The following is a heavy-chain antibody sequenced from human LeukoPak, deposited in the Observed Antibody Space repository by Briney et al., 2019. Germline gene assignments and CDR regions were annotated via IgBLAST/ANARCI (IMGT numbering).Heavy chain of an antibody. CDR1: GYTFTAYY. V-gene: IGHV1-2*02. Sequence: GASVRVSCTASGYTFTAYYMHWGRQAPGQGLGWMGGINPNSGGKNYAQKFQGRVTMTKDTYISTAYMELSRLRSDDTAVYYCARDGLLWFGELLYLDYWGQGTLVTVSS. D-gene: IGHD3-10*01. CDR3: ARDGLLWFGELLYLDY. CDR2: INPNSGGK. J-gene: IGHJ4*02.